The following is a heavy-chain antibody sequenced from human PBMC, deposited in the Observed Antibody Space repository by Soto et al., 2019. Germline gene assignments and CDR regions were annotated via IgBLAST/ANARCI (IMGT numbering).Heavy chain of an antibody. J-gene: IGHJ5*02. V-gene: IGHV4-39*01. CDR1: GGSISSSSYY. CDR3: AGAGRQLLKKGWFDP. D-gene: IGHD2-2*01. Sequence: SETLSLTCTVSGGSISSSSYYWGWIRQPPGKGLEWIGSIYYSGSTYYNPSLKSRVTISVDTSKNQFSLKLSSVTAADTAVYYCAGAGRQLLKKGWFDPWGQGTLVTVSS. CDR2: IYYSGST.